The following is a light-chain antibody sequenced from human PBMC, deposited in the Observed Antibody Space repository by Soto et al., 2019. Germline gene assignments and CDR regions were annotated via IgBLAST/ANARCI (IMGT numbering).Light chain of an antibody. J-gene: IGKJ3*01. CDR1: QGISSY. CDR2: ATS. V-gene: IGKV1-9*01. Sequence: IQLTQSPSSLSASVGDRVTITCRASQGISSYLARYQQKPGKAPKLLIYATSTLRSGVPSRFSGSGSGTDFTLPISSLQPEDFATYFCHQLDTYPLTFGPGTKVDIK. CDR3: HQLDTYPLT.